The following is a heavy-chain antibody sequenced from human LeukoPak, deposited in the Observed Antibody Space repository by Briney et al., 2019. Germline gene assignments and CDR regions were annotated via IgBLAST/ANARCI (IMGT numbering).Heavy chain of an antibody. CDR1: GYTFTDYF. D-gene: IGHD3-3*01. CDR2: IGPNNGVT. CDR3: ARDIRPRVESFDY. Sequence: GASVKVSCKASGYTFTDYFLHWVRQAPGRGLEWMGWIGPNNGVTNYAQKFQGKVTMTRDTSINTAYMEVSSLRSDDTAVYYCARDIRPRVESFDYWGQGTLVTVSS. J-gene: IGHJ4*02. V-gene: IGHV1-2*02.